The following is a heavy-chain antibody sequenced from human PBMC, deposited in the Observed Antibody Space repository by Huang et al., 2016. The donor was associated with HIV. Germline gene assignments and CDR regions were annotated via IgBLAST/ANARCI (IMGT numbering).Heavy chain of an antibody. CDR3: ARGRDGRSGFYFGDFDN. J-gene: IGHJ4*02. CDR2: RAYTGSNI. CDR1: GFTFTNYA. D-gene: IGHD3-22*01. V-gene: IGHV3-30*04. Sequence: QVQLVESGGGVVQPGRSLRLSCAASGFTFTNYAIHCVRQAPGKGLEWVTLRAYTGSNIYDTDSVKGRFSISRENSKSTMFLHMNRLRFEDTAVYYCARGRDGRSGFYFGDFDNWGQGILVTVSS.